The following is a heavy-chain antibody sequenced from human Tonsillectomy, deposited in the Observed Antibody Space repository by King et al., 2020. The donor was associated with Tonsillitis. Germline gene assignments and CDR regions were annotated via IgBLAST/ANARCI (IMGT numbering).Heavy chain of an antibody. Sequence: VQLQQWGAGLLKPSETLSLTCAVYGGSFSGYYWSWIRQPPGKGLEWIGEINHSGSTNYNPSLKSRVTISVDTSKNQFSLKLRSVTAADTAVYYCPRVSPPGYWGQGTLVTVSS. J-gene: IGHJ4*02. V-gene: IGHV4-34*01. CDR2: INHSGST. CDR3: PRVSPPGY. CDR1: GGSFSGYY.